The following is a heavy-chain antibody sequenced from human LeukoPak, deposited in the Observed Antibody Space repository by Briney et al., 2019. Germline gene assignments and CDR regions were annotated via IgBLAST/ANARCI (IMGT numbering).Heavy chain of an antibody. CDR1: GFTLSNAR. CDR3: ARGPLGYWYFDL. Sequence: GGSLRLSCVASGFTLSNARMSWVRQAPGKGLVWVSRINSDGSTTTYADSVKGRFTISRENAKNTVYLQMNSLRAEDTAVYYCARGPLGYWYFDLWGRGTLVTVSS. J-gene: IGHJ2*01. D-gene: IGHD3-3*01. V-gene: IGHV3-74*01. CDR2: INSDGSTT.